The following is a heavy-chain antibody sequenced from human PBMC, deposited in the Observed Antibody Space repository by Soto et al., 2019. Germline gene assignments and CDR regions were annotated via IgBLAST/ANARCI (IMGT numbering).Heavy chain of an antibody. CDR1: GGSLSDYY. V-gene: IGHV4-34*01. CDR2: IHPSGSP. CDR3: ARGRDAYKLGNV. J-gene: IGHJ6*02. Sequence: QVQLQQWGAGLLKPSETLSLTCAVYGGSLSDYYWSWIRQSPGKGLEWIGEIHPSGSPHYSPSLNCRVTMSVDTSKNQFSLRLTSVTAADTAVYYCARGRDAYKLGNVWGPGTTVTVSS. D-gene: IGHD1-1*01.